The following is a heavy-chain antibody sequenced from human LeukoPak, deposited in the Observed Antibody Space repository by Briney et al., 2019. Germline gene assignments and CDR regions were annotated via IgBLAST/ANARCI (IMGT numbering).Heavy chain of an antibody. CDR1: GGSISSSNW. J-gene: IGHJ3*02. Sequence: SETLFLTCAVSGGSISSSNWWSWVRQPPGKGLEWIGEIYHSGSTNYNPSLKSRVTISVDKSKNQFSLKLSSVTAADTAVYYCARITVGVGAFDIWGQGTMVTVSS. CDR2: IYHSGST. CDR3: ARITVGVGAFDI. D-gene: IGHD3-22*01. V-gene: IGHV4-4*02.